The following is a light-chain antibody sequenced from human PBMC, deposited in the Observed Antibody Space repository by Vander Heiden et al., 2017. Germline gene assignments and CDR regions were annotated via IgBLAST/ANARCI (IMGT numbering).Light chain of an antibody. V-gene: IGLV2-11*01. CDR1: SSDVGGYNY. Sequence: QSALTQPRSVSGSPGQSVTISCTGTSSDVGGYNYVYWDQQYPGKAPKFMIYDVNKRTSGGPDRFSGSKSGNTASLTISGLQAEDEADYYCCSYAGIYTPYVVFGGGTKLTVL. J-gene: IGLJ2*01. CDR3: CSYAGIYTPYVV. CDR2: DVN.